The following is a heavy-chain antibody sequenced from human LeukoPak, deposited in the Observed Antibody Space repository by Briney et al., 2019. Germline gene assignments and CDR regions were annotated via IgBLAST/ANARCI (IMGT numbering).Heavy chain of an antibody. Sequence: PSETLSLTCTVSGGSISSYYWSWIRQPAGKGLEWIGRIYTSGSTNYNPSLKSRVTMSVDTSKNQFYLKLSSVTAADTAVYYCARDLGVTIFGLSNGMDVWGQGTTVTVSS. J-gene: IGHJ6*02. CDR2: IYTSGST. CDR1: GGSISSYY. V-gene: IGHV4-4*07. D-gene: IGHD3-3*01. CDR3: ARDLGVTIFGLSNGMDV.